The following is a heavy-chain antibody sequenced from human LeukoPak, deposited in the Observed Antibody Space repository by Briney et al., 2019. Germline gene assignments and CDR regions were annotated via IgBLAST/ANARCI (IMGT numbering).Heavy chain of an antibody. V-gene: IGHV3-23*01. J-gene: IGHJ4*02. CDR3: AKSLYGGCDY. D-gene: IGHD3-16*02. Sequence: GGSLRLSCAASGFSFSTYSMSWVRQAPGKGLEWVSGVNGNGGSTSYADSVKGRFTIFRDNSKNTVYLQMNSLRVEDTAVYYCAKSLYGGCDYWGQGTVVTVSS. CDR2: VNGNGGST. CDR1: GFSFSTYS.